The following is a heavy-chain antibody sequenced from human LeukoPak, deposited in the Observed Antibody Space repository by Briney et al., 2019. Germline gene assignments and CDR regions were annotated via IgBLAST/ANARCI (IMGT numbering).Heavy chain of an antibody. D-gene: IGHD3-22*01. J-gene: IGHJ4*02. CDR2: ISGNGDIT. V-gene: IGHV3-23*01. Sequence: PGGSLRLSCAASGFTFSTYAMSWVRQAPGKGLEWVSGISGNGDITYYADSVKGRFTISRDNSKNTLYLQMNSLRAEDTAVYYCAKGSYYDSSGSFYFDYWGQGTLVTVSS. CDR3: AKGSYYDSSGSFYFDY. CDR1: GFTFSTYA.